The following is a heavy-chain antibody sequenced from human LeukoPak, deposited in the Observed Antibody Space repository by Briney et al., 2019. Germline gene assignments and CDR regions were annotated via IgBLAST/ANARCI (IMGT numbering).Heavy chain of an antibody. D-gene: IGHD3-22*01. CDR3: AKEFAPRNSGYIYGDAFDI. J-gene: IGHJ3*02. V-gene: IGHV3-23*01. Sequence: SGGSLRLSCAASGFAFSNYAMSWVRQAPGKGLEWVSSLSGGGDSTYYADSVKGRFTISRDNSKNTLYLQMNSLRAEDTAVYYCAKEFAPRNSGYIYGDAFDIWGQGTMVTVSS. CDR2: LSGGGDST. CDR1: GFAFSNYA.